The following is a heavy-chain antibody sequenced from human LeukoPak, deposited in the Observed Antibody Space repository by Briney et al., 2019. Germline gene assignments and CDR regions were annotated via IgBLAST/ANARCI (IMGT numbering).Heavy chain of an antibody. D-gene: IGHD4-17*01. V-gene: IGHV4-59*08. CDR3: ARRDGDYEGFDY. J-gene: IGHJ4*02. CDR1: GGSISSYY. Sequence: PSETLSLTCTVSGGSISSYYWSWIRQPPGKGLEWIGYIYYSGSTNYNPSLKSRVTISVDTSKNQFSLKLSSVTAADTAVYYCARRDGDYEGFDYCGQGTLVTVSS. CDR2: IYYSGST.